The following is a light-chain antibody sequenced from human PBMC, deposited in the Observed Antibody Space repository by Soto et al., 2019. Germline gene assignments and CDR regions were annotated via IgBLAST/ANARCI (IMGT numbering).Light chain of an antibody. J-gene: IGLJ1*01. Sequence: QSVLAPPHAVCASPGQLLTISCTGTSSDVDDYRYVSWYQQYPGKAPKLVIYDGTKRPSGVPDRFSGSNSGNTASLTSSGLQAEDEADYYCCSYVTTPEIFGTGTKVTVL. CDR2: DGT. V-gene: IGLV2-11*01. CDR1: SSDVDDYRY. CDR3: CSYVTTPEI.